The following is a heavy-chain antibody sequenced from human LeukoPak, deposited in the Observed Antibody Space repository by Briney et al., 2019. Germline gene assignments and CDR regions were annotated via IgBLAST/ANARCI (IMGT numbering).Heavy chain of an antibody. J-gene: IGHJ4*02. CDR1: GFTFTDYY. Sequence: GGSLRLSCAASGFTFTDYYLSWIRQAPGKGLEWVAYISSTGSLMYYAHSVKGRFTISRDNAQNLAYLQMNSLRAEDTAVYYCGGEPYGTSSDRLDYWGQGTLVTVSS. CDR3: GGEPYGTSSDRLDY. V-gene: IGHV3-11*04. CDR2: ISSTGSLM. D-gene: IGHD6-6*01.